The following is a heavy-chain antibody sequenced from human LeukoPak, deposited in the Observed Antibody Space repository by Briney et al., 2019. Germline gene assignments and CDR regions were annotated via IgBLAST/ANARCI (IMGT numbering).Heavy chain of an antibody. Sequence: GGSLRLSCAASGFTFSSYAMSWVRQAPGKGLEWVSAISGSGGSTYYADSVKGRFTISRDNSKNTLYLQMNSLRAEDTAVYYCAKGDSPYSSSWYRGGYWGQGTLVTVSS. CDR3: AKGDSPYSSSWYRGGY. CDR2: ISGSGGST. V-gene: IGHV3-23*01. D-gene: IGHD6-13*01. CDR1: GFTFSSYA. J-gene: IGHJ4*02.